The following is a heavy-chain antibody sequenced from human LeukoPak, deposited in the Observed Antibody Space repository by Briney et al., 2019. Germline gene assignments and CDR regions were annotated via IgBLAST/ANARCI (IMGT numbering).Heavy chain of an antibody. CDR3: AKRPSDYGDYVSYFDY. CDR1: GFSFISYG. Sequence: GGSLRLSCAASGFSFISYGMHWVRQAPGKGLEWVGVISDDGRRKDYADSVRGRFTISRDNSKDTLYLQMNSLRAEDTAVYYCAKRPSDYGDYVSYFDYWGQGTLVTVSS. J-gene: IGHJ4*02. D-gene: IGHD4-17*01. CDR2: ISDDGRRK. V-gene: IGHV3-30*18.